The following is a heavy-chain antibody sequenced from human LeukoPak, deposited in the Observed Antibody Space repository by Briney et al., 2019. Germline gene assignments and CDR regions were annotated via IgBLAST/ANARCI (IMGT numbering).Heavy chain of an antibody. V-gene: IGHV4-34*01. CDR2: INHSGST. J-gene: IGHJ4*02. D-gene: IGHD5-12*01. CDR1: GGSFSGYY. Sequence: PSETLSLTCAVYGGSFSGYYWSWIRQPPGKGLEWIGEINHSGSTNYNPSLKSRVTISVDTSKNQFSLKLSSVTAADTAVYYCARGVVGEPSRPSAIVATILHFDYWGQGTLVTVSS. CDR3: ARGVVGEPSRPSAIVATILHFDY.